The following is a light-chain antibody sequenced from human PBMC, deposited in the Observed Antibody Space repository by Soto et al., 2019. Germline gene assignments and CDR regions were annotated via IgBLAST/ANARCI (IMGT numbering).Light chain of an antibody. CDR3: LEYTGLSRS. Sequence: DIQMTQSPSTLSASVGDRVTITCRASQSISSSLAWYQQIPGKAPKVLIYDASSFQSAVPSRFSGSGSGTEFTLTISSLQPEDFGTYYCLEYTGLSRSFGQGTKLDI. J-gene: IGKJ1*01. CDR2: DAS. V-gene: IGKV1-5*01. CDR1: QSISSS.